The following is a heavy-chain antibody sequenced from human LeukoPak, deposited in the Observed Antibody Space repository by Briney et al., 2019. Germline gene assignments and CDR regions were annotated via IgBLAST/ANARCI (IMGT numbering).Heavy chain of an antibody. D-gene: IGHD3-22*01. CDR2: VYHSGTT. CDR3: VRHTLDYYDSSGYYYSHHYFDN. Sequence: SETLSLTCTVFGDSISDNYWSWIRQPPGKGLEWIGYVYHSGTTDYNPSLKSRVTISVDTSKNQFSLKLTSVTAADTAVYYCVRHTLDYYDSSGYYYSHHYFDNWGQGTLVTVSS. J-gene: IGHJ4*02. CDR1: GDSISDNY. V-gene: IGHV4-59*08.